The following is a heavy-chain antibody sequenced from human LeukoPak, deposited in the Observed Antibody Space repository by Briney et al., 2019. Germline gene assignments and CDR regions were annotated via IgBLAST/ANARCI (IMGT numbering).Heavy chain of an antibody. CDR3: AKVPQDYYDKWYYLDY. V-gene: IGHV3-30*18. J-gene: IGHJ4*02. CDR2: ISYDGSNK. D-gene: IGHD3-22*01. Sequence: PGGSLRLSCAASGITSSSYGMHWVRQAPGKGLEWVAVISYDGSNKYYADSVKGRFTISRDNSKNTLYLQMNSLRAEDTAVYYCAKVPQDYYDKWYYLDYWGQGTLVTVSS. CDR1: GITSSSYG.